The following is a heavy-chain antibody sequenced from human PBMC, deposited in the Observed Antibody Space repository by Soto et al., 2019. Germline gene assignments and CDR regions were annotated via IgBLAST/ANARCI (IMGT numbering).Heavy chain of an antibody. V-gene: IGHV1-69*01. CDR2: IIPIFGTA. CDR3: ARDRDSSSPDMDV. J-gene: IGHJ6*02. Sequence: QVQLVQSGAEVKKPGSSVKVSFKASGGTFSSYAISWVRQAPGQGLEWMGGIIPIFGTANYAQKFQGRVTITADESTSTAYMELSSLRSEDTAVYYGARDRDSSSPDMDVWGQGTTVTVSS. CDR1: GGTFSSYA. D-gene: IGHD6-13*01.